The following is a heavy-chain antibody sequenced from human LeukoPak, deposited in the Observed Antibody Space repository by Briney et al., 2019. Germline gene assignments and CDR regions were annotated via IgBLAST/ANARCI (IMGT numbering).Heavy chain of an antibody. CDR2: INPESTNI. V-gene: IGHV3-48*01. J-gene: IGHJ4*02. CDR1: GFPFNNEH. Sequence: GGSLRLSCEGSGFPFNNEHMNWVRQTPGKGLEWAAYINPESTNIFYADSVKGRFTLSRDNAKSSMFLQMNSLRVEDTAVYYCLKSVDFWGQGILVTVSP. CDR3: LKSVDF.